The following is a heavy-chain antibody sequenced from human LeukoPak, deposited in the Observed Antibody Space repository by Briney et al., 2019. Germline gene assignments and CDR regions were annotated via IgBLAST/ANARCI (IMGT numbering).Heavy chain of an antibody. CDR1: GFTFSNYW. V-gene: IGHV3-21*05. D-gene: IGHD1-26*01. CDR2: IGLGSGFV. CDR3: ARDHKWAFDY. Sequence: PGGSLRLSCAASGFTFSNYWVHWVRQAPGRGLEWISYIGLGSGFVSYSDSVKGRFTISRDTARNSVDLQMNSLRADDTAVYYCARDHKWAFDYWGQGTLVTVSS. J-gene: IGHJ4*02.